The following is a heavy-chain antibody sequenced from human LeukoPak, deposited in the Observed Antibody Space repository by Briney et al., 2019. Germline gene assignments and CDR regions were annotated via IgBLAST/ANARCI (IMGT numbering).Heavy chain of an antibody. D-gene: IGHD2-8*01. V-gene: IGHV1-2*02. Sequence: SVKVSCKASGYSFTGYYMHWVRQAPGQGLEWMGWINPNSGDTKYAQKFQGRVTMTRDTSISTAYMELTRLRSDDTAVYYCARGGLRVMVYRLYYMDVWGKGTPVTVSS. J-gene: IGHJ6*03. CDR2: INPNSGDT. CDR3: ARGGLRVMVYRLYYMDV. CDR1: GYSFTGYY.